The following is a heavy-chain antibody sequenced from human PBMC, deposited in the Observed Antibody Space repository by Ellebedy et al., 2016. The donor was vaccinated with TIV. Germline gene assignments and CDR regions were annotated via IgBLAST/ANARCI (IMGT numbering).Heavy chain of an antibody. CDR3: VKDALFGGEFYSSGSYFDY. D-gene: IGHD3-10*01. CDR2: IDWNRTSK. CDR1: GFTFDDYA. Sequence: PGGSLRLSCAAPGFTFDDYAMHWVRLAPGKGLEWVSGIDWNRTSKGYADSVKGRFTISRDNPTNSLYLQMNSLKPEDTAFYYCVKDALFGGEFYSSGSYFDYWGQGMLVTVSS. V-gene: IGHV3-9*01. J-gene: IGHJ4*02.